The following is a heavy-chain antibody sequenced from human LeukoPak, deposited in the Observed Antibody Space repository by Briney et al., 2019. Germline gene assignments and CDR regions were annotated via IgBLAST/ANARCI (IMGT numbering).Heavy chain of an antibody. CDR1: GFTFSDYY. V-gene: IGHV3-11*04. CDR3: ARDHSSGSSYYYYMDV. D-gene: IGHD6-19*01. J-gene: IGHJ6*03. CDR2: ISRSGSTI. Sequence: GGSLRLSCAASGFTFSDYYMSWIRQAPGKGLEWLSYISRSGSTIYYVDSVKGRFTVSRDNAENSLYLQMNSLRAEDTAVYFCARDHSSGSSYYYYMDVWGKGTTVTVS.